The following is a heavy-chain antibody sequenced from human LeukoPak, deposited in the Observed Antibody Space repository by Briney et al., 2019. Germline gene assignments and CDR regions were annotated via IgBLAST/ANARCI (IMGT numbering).Heavy chain of an antibody. V-gene: IGHV1-18*01. J-gene: IGHJ4*02. Sequence: ASVKVSCKASGYTFTSYGISWVRQAPGQGLEWMGWISAYNGNTNYAQKLQGRVTMTTDTSTSTAYMELRSLRSDDTAVYYCARDPPSYYKRRTLDYWGQGTLVTVSS. CDR2: ISAYNGNT. CDR1: GYTFTSYG. D-gene: IGHD3-10*01. CDR3: ARDPPSYYKRRTLDY.